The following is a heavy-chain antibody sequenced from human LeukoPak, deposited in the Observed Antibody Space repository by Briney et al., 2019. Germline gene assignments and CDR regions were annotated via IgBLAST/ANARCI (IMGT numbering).Heavy chain of an antibody. CDR1: GFTFSSAW. D-gene: IGHD5-18*01. Sequence: GGSLRLSCAASGFTFSSAWMSWVRQAPGTGLEWVGRFKSKSGGGTIDYAAPVKGRFTISRDDSKNTLYLQMSSLKTEDTAVYYCTTPQLWLRGALGYWGQGTLVTVTS. J-gene: IGHJ4*02. V-gene: IGHV3-15*01. CDR2: FKSKSGGGTI. CDR3: TTPQLWLRGALGY.